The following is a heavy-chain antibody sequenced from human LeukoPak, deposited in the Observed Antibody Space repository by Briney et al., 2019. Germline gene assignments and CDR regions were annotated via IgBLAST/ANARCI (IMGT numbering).Heavy chain of an antibody. V-gene: IGHV3-73*01. CDR2: IRSKANSYAT. J-gene: IGHJ4*02. Sequence: GGSLRLSCAASGFTFSGSAMHWVRQASGKGLEWVGRIRSKANSYATAYAASVKGRFTISRDDSKNTAYLQMNSLKTEDTAVYYCARRGPEGYFDYWGQGTLVTVSS. CDR1: GFTFSGSA. CDR3: ARRGPEGYFDY. D-gene: IGHD3-16*01.